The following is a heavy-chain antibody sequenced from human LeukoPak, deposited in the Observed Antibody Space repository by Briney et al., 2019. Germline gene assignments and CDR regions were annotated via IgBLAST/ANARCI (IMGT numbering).Heavy chain of an antibody. CDR2: IYSGGST. CDR3: ARAYSSGYVTPEH. Sequence: PGGSLRLACAASGFTVSSNYMSWVRQAPGKGLEWVSVIYSGGSTYYADSVKGRFTISRDNSKNTLYLQMNSLRAEDTAVYYCARAYSSGYVTPEHWGQGTLVTVSS. V-gene: IGHV3-66*01. CDR1: GFTVSSNY. D-gene: IGHD5-18*01. J-gene: IGHJ4*02.